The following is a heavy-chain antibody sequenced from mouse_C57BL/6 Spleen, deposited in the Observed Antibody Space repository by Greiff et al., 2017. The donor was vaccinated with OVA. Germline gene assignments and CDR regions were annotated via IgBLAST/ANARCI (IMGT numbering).Heavy chain of an antibody. V-gene: IGHV1-69*01. CDR2: IDPSDSYT. Sequence: QVQLQQPGAELVMPGASVKLSCKASGYTFTSYWMHWVKQRPGQGLEWIGEIDPSDSYTNYNQKFKGKSTLTVDKSSSTAYMQLSSLTSEDSAVYYCARRQFYYDYEEGPMDDWGQGTSGTVSS. J-gene: IGHJ4*01. CDR1: GYTFTSYW. CDR3: ARRQFYYDYEEGPMDD. D-gene: IGHD2-4*01.